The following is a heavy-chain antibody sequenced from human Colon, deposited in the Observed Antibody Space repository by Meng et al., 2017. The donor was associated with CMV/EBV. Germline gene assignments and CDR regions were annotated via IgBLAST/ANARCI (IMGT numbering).Heavy chain of an antibody. CDR3: ATISGGDFDF. CDR2: LNPNSGDT. V-gene: IGHV1-2*02. Sequence: QVQLVQSGAEVKKPGASVNVSCKTSGYTFTGYFMFWGRQAPGQGLEWMGSLNPNSGDTNSAQKFHGRLTMTRDTSIHTAYMELGSLRSDDTAVYYCATISGGDFDFWGQGTLVTVSS. J-gene: IGHJ4*02. CDR1: GYTFTGYF. D-gene: IGHD3-10*01.